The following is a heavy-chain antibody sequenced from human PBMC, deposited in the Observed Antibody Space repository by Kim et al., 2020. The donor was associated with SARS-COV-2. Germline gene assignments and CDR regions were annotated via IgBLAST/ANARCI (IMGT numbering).Heavy chain of an antibody. V-gene: IGHV3-23*01. CDR2: IDDNGADT. D-gene: IGHD3-3*01. CDR1: GFRFSTHA. J-gene: IGHJ4*01. CDR3: AMFNWRYVSDGDY. Sequence: GGSLRLSCAVSGFRFSTHAMSWVRQAPGKSLEWVSIIDDNGADTYYGDSVKGRFTVSRDNSRNLLSLQMNSLRVEDTAIYFCAMFNWRYVSDGDYWGHGTLVIVSS.